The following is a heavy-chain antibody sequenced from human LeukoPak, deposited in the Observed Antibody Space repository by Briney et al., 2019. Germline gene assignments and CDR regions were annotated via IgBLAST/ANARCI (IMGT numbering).Heavy chain of an antibody. CDR3: ARYLTNRRNYDSSGYQIVPAF. CDR1: GYTFTSYY. Sequence: ASVKVSCKASGYTFTSYYMHWVRQAPGQGLEWMGWISAYSGHTKYVQRLQGRVTMTTDTSTSTVYMELRSLRSDDTAVYYCARYLTNRRNYDSSGYQIVPAFWGQGTLVTVSS. J-gene: IGHJ4*02. V-gene: IGHV1-18*04. CDR2: ISAYSGHT. D-gene: IGHD3-22*01.